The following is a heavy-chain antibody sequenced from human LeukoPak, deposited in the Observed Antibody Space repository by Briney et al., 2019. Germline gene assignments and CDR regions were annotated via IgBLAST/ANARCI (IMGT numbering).Heavy chain of an antibody. V-gene: IGHV4-4*07. D-gene: IGHD4-17*01. CDR1: GGSISSYY. CDR2: IYTSGST. J-gene: IGHJ5*02. Sequence: SETLSLTCTVSGGSISSYYWSWIRQPAGKGLEWIGRIYTSGSTNYNPSLKSRVTMSVDTSKNQFSLKLSSVTAADTAVYYCARGIYGDYSWGVSPNWSDPWSQGTLVTVSS. CDR3: ARGIYGDYSWGVSPNWSDP.